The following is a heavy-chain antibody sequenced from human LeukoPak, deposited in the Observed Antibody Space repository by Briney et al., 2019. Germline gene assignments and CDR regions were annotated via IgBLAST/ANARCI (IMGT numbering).Heavy chain of an antibody. CDR1: GGSFSGYY. V-gene: IGHV4-34*01. D-gene: IGHD3-3*01. CDR2: INHSGST. J-gene: IGHJ5*02. Sequence: ESSETLSLTCAVYGGSFSGYYWSWIRQPPGKGLEWIGEINHSGSTNYNPSLKSRVTISVDTSKNQFSLKLSSVTAADTAVYYCARATNYDFWSGYLNWFDPWGQGTLVTVSS. CDR3: ARATNYDFWSGYLNWFDP.